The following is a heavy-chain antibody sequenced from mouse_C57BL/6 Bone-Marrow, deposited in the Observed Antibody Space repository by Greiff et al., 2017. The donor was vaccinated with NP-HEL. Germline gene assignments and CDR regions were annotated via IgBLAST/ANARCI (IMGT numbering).Heavy chain of an antibody. J-gene: IGHJ3*01. CDR2: IDPVTGNT. D-gene: IGHD2-1*01. Sequence: VQLQQSVAELVRPGASVKLSCTASGFNINNSYMHWVKQGPEQGLEWIGMIDPVTGNTKYAANFQGRATITADTNSNTAYLQLSRLTSENTVIYCAASYYGNLGFAYWGQGTLVTVSA. CDR1: GFNINNSY. V-gene: IGHV14-3*01. CDR3: ASYYGNLGFAY.